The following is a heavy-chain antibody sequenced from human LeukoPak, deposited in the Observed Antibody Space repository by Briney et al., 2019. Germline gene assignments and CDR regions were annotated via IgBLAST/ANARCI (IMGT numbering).Heavy chain of an antibody. V-gene: IGHV3-48*01. Sequence: PGGSLRLSCAASGFTFSSYIMNWVRQAPGKGLDWVSYISSSSSTIYYADSVKGRFTISRDNSKNTLYLQMNSLRAEDTAVYYCAKDPMTSVTTTAYWGQGTLVTVSS. CDR1: GFTFSSYI. D-gene: IGHD4-17*01. J-gene: IGHJ4*02. CDR2: ISSSSSTI. CDR3: AKDPMTSVTTTAY.